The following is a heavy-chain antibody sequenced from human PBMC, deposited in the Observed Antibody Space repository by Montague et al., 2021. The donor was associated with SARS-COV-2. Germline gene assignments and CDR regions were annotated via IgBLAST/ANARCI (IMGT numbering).Heavy chain of an antibody. CDR1: GGSISSSSNY. D-gene: IGHD3-10*01. CDR2: IYYSGST. V-gene: IGHV4-39*01. CDR3: ARLVWFGELSSENWFDP. J-gene: IGHJ5*02. Sequence: SETLSLTCTVSGGSISSSSNYWGWIRQPPRKGLEWIGSIYYSGSTYYDSSLKSRLTISVDTSKNQFSLKLNSVTAADTAVYYCARLVWFGELSSENWFDPWGQGTLVTVSS.